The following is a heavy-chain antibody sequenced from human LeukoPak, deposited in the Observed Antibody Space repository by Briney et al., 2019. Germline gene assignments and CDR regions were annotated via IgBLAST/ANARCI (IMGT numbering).Heavy chain of an antibody. Sequence: GGSLRLSCAASGFTFTTSNMNWVRQAPGKGLEWVSSISSSSSYIYYADSVKGRFTISRDNAKNSLYLQMNSLRAEDTAVYYCAREEEDSSGYLDYWGQGTLVTVSS. CDR3: AREEEDSSGYLDY. V-gene: IGHV3-21*01. D-gene: IGHD3-22*01. CDR1: GFTFTTSN. CDR2: ISSSSSYI. J-gene: IGHJ4*02.